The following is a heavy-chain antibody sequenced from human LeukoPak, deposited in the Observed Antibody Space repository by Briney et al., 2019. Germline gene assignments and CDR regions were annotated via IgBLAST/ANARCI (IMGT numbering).Heavy chain of an antibody. J-gene: IGHJ4*02. CDR2: ISYDGSNK. V-gene: IGHV3-30*03. D-gene: IGHD2-2*01. CDR3: AFSHCSSTSCYESFGY. Sequence: GGSLRLSCAASGFTFSSYGMHWVRQAPGKGLEWVAVISYDGSNKYYADSVKGRFTISRDNSKNTLYLQMNSLRAEDTAVYYCAFSHCSSTSCYESFGYWGQGTLVTVSS. CDR1: GFTFSSYG.